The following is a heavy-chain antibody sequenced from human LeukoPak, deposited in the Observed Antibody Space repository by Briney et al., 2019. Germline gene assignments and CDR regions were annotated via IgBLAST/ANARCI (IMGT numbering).Heavy chain of an antibody. CDR2: MNPNSGNT. V-gene: IGHV1-8*01. CDR3: AKRGDYYGSVNWFDP. D-gene: IGHD3-10*01. J-gene: IGHJ5*02. CDR1: GYTFTSYD. Sequence: GASVKVSCKASGYTFTSYDINWVRQATGQGLEWMGWMNPNSGNTGYAQKFQGRVTMTRNTSISTAYMELSSLRSEDTAVYYCAKRGDYYGSVNWFDPWGQGTLVTVSS.